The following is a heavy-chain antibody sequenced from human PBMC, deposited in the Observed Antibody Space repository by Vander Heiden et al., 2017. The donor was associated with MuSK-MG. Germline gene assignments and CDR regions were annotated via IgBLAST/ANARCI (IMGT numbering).Heavy chain of an antibody. V-gene: IGHV3-23*01. CDR1: GLTFSGFV. J-gene: IGHJ5*01. CDR3: AKGRVGASWFDS. CDR2: ISESGTRT. Sequence: EVQMLDSRGGLVQPGGSLRLLCAASGLTFSGFVTAWVRQAPGKGLEWDSSISESGTRTYYPDSVKGRLTISRDISKNTLYLQMNSMRVEDTAIYYCAKGRVGASWFDSWGQGSLVTVSS. D-gene: IGHD1-26*01.